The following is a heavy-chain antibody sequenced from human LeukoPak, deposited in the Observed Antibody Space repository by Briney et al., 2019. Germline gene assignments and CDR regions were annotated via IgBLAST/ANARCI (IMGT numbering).Heavy chain of an antibody. Sequence: SETLSLTFTVSGYSISSGYYWGWIRQPPGKGLEWIGSIYHSGSTYYNPSLKSRVTISVDTSKNQFSLKLSSVTAADTAVYYCARASYGLRLGELQPFDYWGQGTLVTVSS. V-gene: IGHV4-38-2*02. CDR3: ARASYGLRLGELQPFDY. CDR1: GYSISSGYY. CDR2: IYHSGST. D-gene: IGHD3-16*01. J-gene: IGHJ4*02.